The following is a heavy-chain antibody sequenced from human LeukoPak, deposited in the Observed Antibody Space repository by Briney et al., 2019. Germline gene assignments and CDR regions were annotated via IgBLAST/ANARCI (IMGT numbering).Heavy chain of an antibody. CDR3: ARNREDGYSYGYSDY. Sequence: ASVKVSCKASGYTFTSYYIHWVRQAPGLGLEWMGIIDPSGGSTTYAQKFQGRVTMTRDTSTSTAYMELSSLRSEDTAVYYCARNREDGYSYGYSDYWGQGTLVTVSS. V-gene: IGHV1-46*01. D-gene: IGHD5-18*01. CDR1: GYTFTSYY. J-gene: IGHJ4*02. CDR2: IDPSGGST.